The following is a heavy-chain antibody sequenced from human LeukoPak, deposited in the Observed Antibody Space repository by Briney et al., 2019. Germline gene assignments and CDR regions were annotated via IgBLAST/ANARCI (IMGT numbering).Heavy chain of an antibody. V-gene: IGHV3-23*01. CDR3: TKDHDGMHA. J-gene: IGHJ6*02. CDR1: GFTFSSNA. CDR2: ISVSGSRA. Sequence: GGSLRLSCAASGFTFSSNAISWVRQAPGKGLEWVSVISVSGSRAYYADFVKGRFTVSRDNSKNTVLLQMNSLRVEDTAVYYCTKDHDGMHAWGQGTTVTVSS.